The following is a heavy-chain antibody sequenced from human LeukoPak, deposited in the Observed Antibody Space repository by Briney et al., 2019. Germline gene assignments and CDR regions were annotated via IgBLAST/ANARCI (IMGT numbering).Heavy chain of an antibody. D-gene: IGHD4-4*01. J-gene: IGHJ5*02. Sequence: SETLSLTCTVSGGSISSSGYYWGWIRQPPGKGLEWIGSIYYSGSTYYNPSLKSRVTISVDTSKNQFSLKLSSVTAADTAVYYCARHRRYSNYGLNWFDPWGQGTLVTVSS. CDR3: ARHRRYSNYGLNWFDP. CDR1: GGSISSSGYY. CDR2: IYYSGST. V-gene: IGHV4-39*01.